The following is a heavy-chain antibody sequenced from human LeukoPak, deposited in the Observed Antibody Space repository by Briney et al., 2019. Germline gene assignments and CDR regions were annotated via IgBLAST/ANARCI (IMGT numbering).Heavy chain of an antibody. V-gene: IGHV3-53*01. CDR2: IYSGGST. CDR3: VEQCGGDCP. Sequence: QTGGSLRLSCAASGFTVSSNYMSWVRQAPGKGLEWVSVIYSGGSTYYADSVKGRFTISRDNAKNSLYLQMDSLRTEDTAVYYCVEQCGGDCPWGQGTLVTVSS. CDR1: GFTVSSNY. J-gene: IGHJ5*02. D-gene: IGHD2-21*02.